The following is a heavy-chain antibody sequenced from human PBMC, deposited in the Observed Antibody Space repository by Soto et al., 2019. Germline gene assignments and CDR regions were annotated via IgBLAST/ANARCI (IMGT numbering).Heavy chain of an antibody. CDR3: ARDRPGYYYDSTGYYPDAFDI. Sequence: SSVKVSCKASGGTFSSYAIRWVRQAPGQGLEWMGGIIPIFGTANYAQKFQGRATITADESTSTAYMELSSLRSEDTAVHYSARDRPGYYYDSTGYYPDAFDIWGQGT. CDR2: IIPIFGTA. D-gene: IGHD3-22*01. CDR1: GGTFSSYA. V-gene: IGHV1-69*13. J-gene: IGHJ3*02.